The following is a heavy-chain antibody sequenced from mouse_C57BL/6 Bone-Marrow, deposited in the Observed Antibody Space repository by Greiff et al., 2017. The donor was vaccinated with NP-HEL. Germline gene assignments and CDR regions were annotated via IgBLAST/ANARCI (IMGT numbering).Heavy chain of an antibody. J-gene: IGHJ1*03. CDR1: GFSLSTFGMG. CDR2: IWWDDDK. CDR3: ARLLITTVVATRYFDV. D-gene: IGHD1-1*01. Sequence: QVTLNESGPGILQPSQTLSLTCSFSGFSLSTFGMGVGWIRQPSGKGLEWLAHIWWDDDKYYNPALKSRLTISKDTSKNQVFLKIANVDTADTATYYCARLLITTVVATRYFDVWGTGTTVTVSS. V-gene: IGHV8-8*01.